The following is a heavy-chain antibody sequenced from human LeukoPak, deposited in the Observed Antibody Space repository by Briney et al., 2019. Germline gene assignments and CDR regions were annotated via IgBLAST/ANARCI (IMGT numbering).Heavy chain of an antibody. CDR3: ARQSPYYDILTGYYPGRMDV. J-gene: IGHJ6*02. D-gene: IGHD3-9*01. CDR2: ISGSGDNT. V-gene: IGHV3-23*01. CDR1: GFTFNNYA. Sequence: GRSLRLSCAASGFTFNNYAMSWVRQAPGKGLEWVSAISGSGDNTYYADSVKGRFTISRDNSKNTLYLQMNSLRAEDTAVYYCARQSPYYDILTGYYPGRMDVWGQGTTVTVSS.